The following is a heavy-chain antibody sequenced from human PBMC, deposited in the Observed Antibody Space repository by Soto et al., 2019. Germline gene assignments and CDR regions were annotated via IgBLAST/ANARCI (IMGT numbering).Heavy chain of an antibody. J-gene: IGHJ3*02. CDR1: GGSISSGDYY. D-gene: IGHD3-22*01. CDR3: GRRGIGSGYLYAFDI. V-gene: IGHV4-30-4*01. CDR2: IYYSGST. Sequence: SETLSLTCTVSGGSISSGDYYWSWIRQPPGKGLEWIGYIYYSGSTYYNPILKSRVTISVDTSKNQFSLKLSAVTAADTAVYYCGRRGIGSGYLYAFDIWGQGTMVTVSS.